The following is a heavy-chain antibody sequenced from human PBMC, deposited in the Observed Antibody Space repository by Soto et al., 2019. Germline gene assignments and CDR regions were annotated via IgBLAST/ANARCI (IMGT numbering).Heavy chain of an antibody. CDR3: ARESGYPLVY. J-gene: IGHJ4*02. CDR1: GYTFTNYV. Sequence: QVQLVQSGAEVKKPGASVKVSCKASGYTFTNYVMLWVRQAPRQRLEWMRSINAGDDNTKYSQKFQGRVTITTDTSASTAYMELSSLRSEDTAVYYCARESGYPLVYWGQGTLVTVSS. V-gene: IGHV1-3*01. D-gene: IGHD3-22*01. CDR2: INAGDDNT.